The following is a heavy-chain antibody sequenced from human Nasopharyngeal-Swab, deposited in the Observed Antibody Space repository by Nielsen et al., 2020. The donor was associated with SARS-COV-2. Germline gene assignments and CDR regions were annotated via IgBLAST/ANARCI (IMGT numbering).Heavy chain of an antibody. CDR1: GFTFSSYW. D-gene: IGHD3-3*01. V-gene: IGHV3-7*01. Sequence: GESLKISCAASGFTFSSYWMSWVRQAPGKGLEWVANIKQDGSEKYYVDSVKGRFTISRDNAKNSLYLQMNSLRAEDTDVYYCARDPAAITIFGVVIIGSRSYYFDYWGQGTLVTVSS. CDR3: ARDPAAITIFGVVIIGSRSYYFDY. CDR2: IKQDGSEK. J-gene: IGHJ4*02.